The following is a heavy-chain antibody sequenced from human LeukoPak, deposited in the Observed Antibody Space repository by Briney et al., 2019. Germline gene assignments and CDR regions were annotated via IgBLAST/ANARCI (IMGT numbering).Heavy chain of an antibody. CDR1: GFTFSDYS. J-gene: IGHJ5*02. Sequence: GGSLRLSCAASGFTFSDYSINWVRQAPETGLEWVSSISSSGTYTYYADSVKGRFTISRDNAKNSLYLQMNSLRAEDTAVYYCARGSGWFDPWGQGTLVTVSS. V-gene: IGHV3-21*01. CDR2: ISSSGTYT. CDR3: ARGSGWFDP.